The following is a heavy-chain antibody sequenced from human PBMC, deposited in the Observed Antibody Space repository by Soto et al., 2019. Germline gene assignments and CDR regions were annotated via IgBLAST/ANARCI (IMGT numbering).Heavy chain of an antibody. D-gene: IGHD3-10*01. CDR2: ISAYNGNT. Sequence: ASVKVSCKASGYTFTSYGISWVRQAPGQGLEWMGWISAYNGNTNYAQKLQGRVTMTTDTSTSTAYMELRSLRYDDTAVYYCARLSGSGSYEVGYYYYDMYVRGKGTTGTVSS. J-gene: IGHJ6*03. V-gene: IGHV1-18*01. CDR3: ARLSGSGSYEVGYYYYDMYV. CDR1: GYTFTSYG.